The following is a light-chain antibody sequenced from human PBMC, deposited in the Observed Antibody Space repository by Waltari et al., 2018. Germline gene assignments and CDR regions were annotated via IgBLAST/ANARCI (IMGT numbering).Light chain of an antibody. Sequence: WYLHHPGKAPKLLIYDVSKRPSGVSDRFSGSKSGNTASLTISGLQPEDEAEYYCISHTSTSTYVFGTGTKLTVL. CDR2: DVS. J-gene: IGLJ1*01. CDR3: ISHTSTSTYV. V-gene: IGLV2-14*03.